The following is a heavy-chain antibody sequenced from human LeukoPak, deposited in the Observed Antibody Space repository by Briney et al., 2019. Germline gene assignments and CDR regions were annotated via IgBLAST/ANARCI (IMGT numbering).Heavy chain of an antibody. CDR1: GFTFSGYG. J-gene: IGHJ3*02. V-gene: IGHV3-30*02. Sequence: GGSLRLSCAASGFTFSGYGMHWVRQAPGKELEWVAFIRYDGTNKYYADSVKGRFTISRDNSKNTLYLQMNSLRAEDTALCYWAKGYSSSWSYPLDAFDIWGQGTMSPSLQ. D-gene: IGHD6-13*01. CDR2: IRYDGTNK. CDR3: AKGYSSSWSYPLDAFDI.